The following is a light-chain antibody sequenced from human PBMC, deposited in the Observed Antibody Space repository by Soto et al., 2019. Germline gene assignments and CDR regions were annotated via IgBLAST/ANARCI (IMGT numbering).Light chain of an antibody. J-gene: IGKJ2*01. V-gene: IGKV1-39*01. CDR2: AAS. Sequence: DIQMTQSPSSLSASVGDRVTITCRTSQSITNYLNWYQQKPGKAPEFLIYAASNLQSGVPSRFSGSGSGTDFTLTISSLQPEDFATYYCQQSSSIPYTFGQGTRLEIK. CDR1: QSITNY. CDR3: QQSSSIPYT.